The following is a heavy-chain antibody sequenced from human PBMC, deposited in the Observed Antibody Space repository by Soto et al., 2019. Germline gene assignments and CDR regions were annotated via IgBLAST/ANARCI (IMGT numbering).Heavy chain of an antibody. J-gene: IGHJ6*02. V-gene: IGHV1-3*01. CDR1: GYTFTSYA. CDR3: AGAYCGGDCYSGARYGMDV. D-gene: IGHD2-21*02. Sequence: QVQRVQSGAEVKKPGASVKVSCKASGYTFTSYAMHWVRQAPGQRLKGMGWINAGNGNTKYSQKFQGRVTITRDTSASTAFMELSSLRSEDTAVYYCAGAYCGGDCYSGARYGMDVWGPGTTVTVSS. CDR2: INAGNGNT.